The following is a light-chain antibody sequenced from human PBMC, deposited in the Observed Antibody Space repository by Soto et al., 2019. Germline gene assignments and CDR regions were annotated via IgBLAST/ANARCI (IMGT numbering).Light chain of an antibody. CDR3: QQSGSSPPIT. V-gene: IGKV3-20*01. CDR2: DTS. Sequence: EIVLTQSPGTLSLSPGERANLSCRASQSVSNSYLDCYQQKPGQAPRLLIYDTSSRATGIPDRFSSSGSGTDFTLTIIRLEPKDFAVYFCQQSGSSPPITFGHGTRLHIK. J-gene: IGKJ5*01. CDR1: QSVSNSY.